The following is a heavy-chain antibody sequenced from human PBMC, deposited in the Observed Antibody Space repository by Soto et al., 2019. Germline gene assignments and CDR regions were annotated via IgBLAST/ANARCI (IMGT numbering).Heavy chain of an antibody. Sequence: EGHLVESGGALAQPGGSLRLSCAASGFTFRTYWMSWVRQAPGKGLEWVANINEDGSETYYVDSVKGRFTMSRDNAKNSLFLQTNSLRAEDTALYYCARGGGIGTVDYWGQGTLVTVSS. CDR2: INEDGSET. D-gene: IGHD2-8*02. CDR3: ARGGGIGTVDY. V-gene: IGHV3-7*05. CDR1: GFTFRTYW. J-gene: IGHJ4*02.